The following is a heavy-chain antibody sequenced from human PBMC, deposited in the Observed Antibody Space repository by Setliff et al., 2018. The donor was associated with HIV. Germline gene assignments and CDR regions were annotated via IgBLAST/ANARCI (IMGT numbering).Heavy chain of an antibody. CDR1: DDSFTNYD. V-gene: IGHV4-4*08. CDR2: ISSTGTT. Sequence: PSETLSLTCVVSDDSFTNYDWTWIRQSQGKALQWIGSISSTGTTNYSPSLRSRVTISIETSNTRFSLWLRSVTASDTATYYCARLGRAIDDGGSSVRLDFWGQGVLVTVSS. J-gene: IGHJ4*02. CDR3: ARLGRAIDDGGSSVRLDF. D-gene: IGHD2-15*01.